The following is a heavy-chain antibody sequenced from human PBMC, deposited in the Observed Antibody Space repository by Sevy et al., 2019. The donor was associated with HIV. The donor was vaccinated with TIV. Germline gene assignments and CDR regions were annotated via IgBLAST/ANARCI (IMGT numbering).Heavy chain of an antibody. CDR2: IYYNGHI. V-gene: IGHV4-59*08. CDR3: EGGNAWGRGYY. D-gene: IGHD3-16*01. CDR1: GGSITSLY. Sequence: SETLSLTCTVSGGSITSLYWNWIRQPPGKGLEWIANIYYNGHINYNPSLKSRVTLSIDTSKNQFSLRLSSVTAADTDMYSCEGGNAWGRGYYWGQGTLVTVSS. J-gene: IGHJ4*02.